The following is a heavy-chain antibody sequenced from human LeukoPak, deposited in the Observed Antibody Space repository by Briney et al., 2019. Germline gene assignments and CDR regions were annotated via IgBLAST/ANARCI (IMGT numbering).Heavy chain of an antibody. Sequence: ASVKVSCKISGYTLTEVSMHWVRQAPGKGLEWMGGFDPADGEPIYAQKFQGRVTMSEDTSTDTAYMDLSSLRSEDTAVYYCARYCSGGTCKLGYYYYGMDVWGQGTTVTVSS. D-gene: IGHD2-15*01. CDR1: GYTLTEVS. J-gene: IGHJ6*02. CDR3: ARYCSGGTCKLGYYYYGMDV. V-gene: IGHV1-24*01. CDR2: FDPADGEP.